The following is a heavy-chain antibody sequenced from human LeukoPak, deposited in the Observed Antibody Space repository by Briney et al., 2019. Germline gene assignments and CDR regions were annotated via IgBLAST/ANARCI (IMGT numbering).Heavy chain of an antibody. CDR1: GGSFSGYY. J-gene: IGHJ4*02. D-gene: IGHD1-26*01. Sequence: SETLSLTCAVYGGSFSGYYWSWIRQPPGKGLEWVGEINHSGSTNYNPSLKSRVTISVDTSKNQFSLKLSSVTAADTAVYYCARRVGAGFDYWGQGTLVTVSS. V-gene: IGHV4-34*01. CDR2: INHSGST. CDR3: ARRVGAGFDY.